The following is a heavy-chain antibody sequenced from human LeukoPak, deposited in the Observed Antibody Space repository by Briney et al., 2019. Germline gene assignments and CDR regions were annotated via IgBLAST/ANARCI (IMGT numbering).Heavy chain of an antibody. CDR1: GFTFSDYN. CDR2: ISRSGSTK. J-gene: IGHJ6*03. D-gene: IGHD2-15*01. CDR3: ARVMRYCSGGNCYSGGLGYMDV. V-gene: IGHV3-11*01. Sequence: GGSLRLSCTASGFTFSDYNMRWIRQAPGKGLEWVSSISRSGSTKYYADSVKGRFTISRDNAKNSLFLQMNSLRAEDTAVYYCARVMRYCSGGNCYSGGLGYMDVWGKGTTVTISS.